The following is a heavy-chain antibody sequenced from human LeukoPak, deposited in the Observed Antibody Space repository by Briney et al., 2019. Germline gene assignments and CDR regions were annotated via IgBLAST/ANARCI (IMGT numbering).Heavy chain of an antibody. J-gene: IGHJ3*02. CDR3: AKSLLTTAIGTGRAFDI. D-gene: IGHD2-21*02. CDR2: ISGSGGST. CDR1: GFTFSSYA. V-gene: IGHV3-23*01. Sequence: PGGSLRLSCAASGFTFSSYAMSWVRQAPGKGLEWVSAISGSGGSTYYADSVKGRFTISRDNSKNTLYLQMNSLRADDTAVYYCAKSLLTTAIGTGRAFDIWGQGTMVTVSS.